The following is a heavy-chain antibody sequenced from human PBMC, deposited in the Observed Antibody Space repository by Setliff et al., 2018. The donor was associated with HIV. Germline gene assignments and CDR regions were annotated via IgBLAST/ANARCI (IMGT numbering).Heavy chain of an antibody. V-gene: IGHV3-30*01. J-gene: IGHJ4*02. D-gene: IGHD2-21*01. CDR3: ARDRNCGNGCYSSADH. CDR1: GFIFSTFP. Sequence: GESLKISCAASGFIFSTFPMHWVRQAPGKGLEWVAVMSGDANSQYYADSVRGRFTISRDNSKSTVYLQMNSLTTENTAVYYCARDRNCGNGCYSSADHWGLGTLVTVSS. CDR2: MSGDANSQ.